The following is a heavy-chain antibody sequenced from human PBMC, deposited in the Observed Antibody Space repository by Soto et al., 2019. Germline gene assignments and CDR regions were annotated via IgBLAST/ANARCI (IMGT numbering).Heavy chain of an antibody. CDR1: GGTFSSYT. CDR2: IIPILGIA. Sequence: QVQLVQSGAEVKKPGSSVKVSCKASGGTFSSYTISWVRQAPGQGLEWMGRIIPILGIANYAQKFQGRVTITADKSTSTAYMELSSLRSEDTAVYYCARDRDYDSSGYYPYYYGMDVWGQGTTVTVS. V-gene: IGHV1-69*08. D-gene: IGHD3-22*01. CDR3: ARDRDYDSSGYYPYYYGMDV. J-gene: IGHJ6*02.